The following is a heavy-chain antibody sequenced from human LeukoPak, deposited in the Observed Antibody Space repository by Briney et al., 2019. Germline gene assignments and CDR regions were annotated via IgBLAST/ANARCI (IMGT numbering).Heavy chain of an antibody. CDR2: IYTSGST. D-gene: IGHD2-2*01. J-gene: IGHJ4*02. V-gene: IGHV4-4*07. CDR1: GDSISGFY. Sequence: SETLSLTCTVSGDSISGFYWSRIRQAAGKGLEWIGHIYTSGSTNYNPSLKSRVTMSVDMSKNQFSLKLRSVTAADTAVYYCARDVVAARGSFDYWGQGTLVTVSS. CDR3: ARDVVAARGSFDY.